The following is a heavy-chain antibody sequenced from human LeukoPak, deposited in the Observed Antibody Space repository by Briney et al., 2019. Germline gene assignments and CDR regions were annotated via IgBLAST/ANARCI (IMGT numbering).Heavy chain of an antibody. Sequence: GRSLRLSCVTSGFTFSAYGLHWVRQAPGKGLEWVAVISFDGSEKYYADSVKGRFTISTDYSRNTLYLEMNGLRADDTAVYFCARSQLQYCSTTSCYVFDSWGQGTLVTVSS. CDR3: ARSQLQYCSTTSCYVFDS. CDR2: ISFDGSEK. CDR1: GFTFSAYG. V-gene: IGHV3-30*19. J-gene: IGHJ4*02. D-gene: IGHD2-2*01.